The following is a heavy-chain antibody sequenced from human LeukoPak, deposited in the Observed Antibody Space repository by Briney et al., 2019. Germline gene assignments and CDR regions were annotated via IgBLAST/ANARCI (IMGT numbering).Heavy chain of an antibody. Sequence: GGSLRLSCAASGFTFNSYAMSWVRQAPGKRLEWVSVISGSGDRTSYADSVKGRFAISRDNSRNTLSLQMNSLRAEDTAVYFCAILSWDGRGSFYWGQGTLVTVSS. CDR2: ISGSGDRT. V-gene: IGHV3-23*01. D-gene: IGHD2/OR15-2a*01. CDR1: GFTFNSYA. J-gene: IGHJ4*02. CDR3: AILSWDGRGSFY.